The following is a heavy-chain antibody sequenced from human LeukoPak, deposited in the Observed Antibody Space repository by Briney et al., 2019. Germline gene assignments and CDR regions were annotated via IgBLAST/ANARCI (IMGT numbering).Heavy chain of an antibody. CDR3: ARRRSLITMIGTTSRMGAFDI. J-gene: IGHJ3*02. Sequence: SETLSLTCTVSGGSISSSSYYWSWIRQPPGKGLEWIGHIYYGGSTNYNPSLKGRVTISVDTSKNQFSLKLSSVTAADTAVYYWARRRSLITMIGTTSRMGAFDIGGKGTMVTVSS. CDR1: GGSISSSSYY. V-gene: IGHV4-61*05. CDR2: IYYGGST. D-gene: IGHD3-22*01.